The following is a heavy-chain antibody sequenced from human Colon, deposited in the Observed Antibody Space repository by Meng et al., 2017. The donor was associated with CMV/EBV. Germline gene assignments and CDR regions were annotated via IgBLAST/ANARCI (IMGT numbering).Heavy chain of an antibody. CDR3: ARGEMAPISFFDY. Sequence: CAASRFTFSTYAMHWVRQAPGKGLEWVAVISYDGTSKYYADSVKGRFTISRDNSKNTLFLQINSLRTDDTAVYYCARGEMAPISFFDYWGQGTLVTDSS. V-gene: IGHV3-30*04. J-gene: IGHJ4*02. D-gene: IGHD5-24*01. CDR2: ISYDGTSK. CDR1: RFTFSTYA.